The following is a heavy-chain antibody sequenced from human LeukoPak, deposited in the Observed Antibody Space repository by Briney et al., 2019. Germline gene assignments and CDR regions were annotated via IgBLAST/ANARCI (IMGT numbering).Heavy chain of an antibody. D-gene: IGHD5-18*01. CDR3: ARDPIYSYGRRIFDY. J-gene: IGHJ4*02. CDR2: IKQDGSEK. Sequence: PGGSLRLSCAASGFTFSSYWMSWVRQAPGKGLEWVANIKQDGSEKYYVDSVKGRFTISRDNAKNSLYLQMNSLRAEDTAVYYCARDPIYSYGRRIFDYWGQGTLVTVSS. V-gene: IGHV3-7*01. CDR1: GFTFSSYW.